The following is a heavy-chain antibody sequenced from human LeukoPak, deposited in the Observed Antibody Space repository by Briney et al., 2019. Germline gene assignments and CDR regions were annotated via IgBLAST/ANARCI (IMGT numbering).Heavy chain of an antibody. CDR2: ISSSGSTI. D-gene: IGHD3-10*01. J-gene: IGHJ4*02. CDR1: GFTFSSYV. Sequence: PGGSLRLSCAASGFTFSSYVMNWVRQAPGKGLEWVSYISSSGSTIYYADSVKGRFTISRDNAKNSLYLQMNSLRAEDTAVYYCARGLVRGAFDYWGQGTLVTVSS. CDR3: ARGLVRGAFDY. V-gene: IGHV3-48*03.